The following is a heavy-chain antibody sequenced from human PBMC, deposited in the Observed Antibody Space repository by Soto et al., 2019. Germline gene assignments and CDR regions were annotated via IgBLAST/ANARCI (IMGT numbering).Heavy chain of an antibody. CDR1: GDSLRSSYHY. CDR2: IYYTGNT. Sequence: SETLSLTCTVSGDSLRSSYHYWGWIRQLPGKGLEWIGSIYYTGNTYYNPSLKSRVSISVDVATNEISLRLRAESIADTAVYYCVRVEMYAGEFTPYCERWGQGALGTVS. CDR3: VRVEMYAGEFTPYCER. D-gene: IGHD2-21*01. J-gene: IGHJ1*01. V-gene: IGHV4-39*01.